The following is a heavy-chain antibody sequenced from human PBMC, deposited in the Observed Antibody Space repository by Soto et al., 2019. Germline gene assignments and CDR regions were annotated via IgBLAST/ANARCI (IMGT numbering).Heavy chain of an antibody. Sequence: VQLVQSGAEVKKPGASVKVSCKASGYTFTSYDINWVRQATGQGLEWMGWMNPNSGNTGYAQKFQGRVTMTRNTSISTAYMELSSLRSEDTAVYYCARVAGCSGGSCYLNLDYWGQGTLVTVSS. V-gene: IGHV1-8*01. J-gene: IGHJ4*02. CDR3: ARVAGCSGGSCYLNLDY. CDR1: GYTFTSYD. D-gene: IGHD2-15*01. CDR2: MNPNSGNT.